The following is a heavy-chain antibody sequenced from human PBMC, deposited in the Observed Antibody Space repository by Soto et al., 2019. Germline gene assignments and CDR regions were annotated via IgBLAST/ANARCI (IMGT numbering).Heavy chain of an antibody. D-gene: IGHD2-15*01. V-gene: IGHV2-70*01. J-gene: IGHJ6*02. CDR1: GFSLNTAEMC. CDR2: IDWDDEK. Sequence: SGPTLVNPTQTLTLTCTFSGFSLNTAEMCVSWIRQPPGKALEWLALIDWDDEKYYSTSLKSRLTISKDTSKNQVFLTMTNMVPVDTATYYCARDSLGEHGMDVWGQGTTVTVSS. CDR3: ARDSLGEHGMDV.